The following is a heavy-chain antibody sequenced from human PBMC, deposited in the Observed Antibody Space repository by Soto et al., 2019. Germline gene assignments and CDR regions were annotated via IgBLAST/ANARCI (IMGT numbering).Heavy chain of an antibody. CDR2: INPNSGGT. J-gene: IGHJ3*02. V-gene: IGHV1-2*04. Sequence: QVQLVQSGAEGKKPGASVKVSCKASGYTFTGYYMHWVRQAPGQGLEWMGWINPNSGGTNYAQKFQGWVTMTRDTSISTAYMELSRLRSDDTAVYYCAREFGMITFGGVIPAFDIWGQGTMVTVSS. CDR3: AREFGMITFGGVIPAFDI. D-gene: IGHD3-16*02. CDR1: GYTFTGYY.